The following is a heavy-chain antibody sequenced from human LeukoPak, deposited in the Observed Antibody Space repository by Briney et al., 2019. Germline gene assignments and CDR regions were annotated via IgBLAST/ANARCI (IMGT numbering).Heavy chain of an antibody. CDR2: IYYSGST. D-gene: IGHD3-9*01. Sequence: SETLSLICTVSGGSISSSSYYWGWIRQPPGKGLEWIGSIYYSGSTYYNPSLKSRVTISVDTSKNQFSLKLSSVTAADTTVYYCARRLNYDILTGSNWFDPWGQGTLVTVSS. CDR3: ARRLNYDILTGSNWFDP. J-gene: IGHJ5*02. V-gene: IGHV4-39*01. CDR1: GGSISSSSYY.